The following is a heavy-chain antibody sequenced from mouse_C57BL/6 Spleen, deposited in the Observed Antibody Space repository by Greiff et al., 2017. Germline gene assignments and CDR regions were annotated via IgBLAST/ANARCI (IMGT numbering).Heavy chain of an antibody. CDR3: ARGILWLRRGYWYFDV. Sequence: VQLQQSGPELVKPGASVKIPCKASGYTFTDYNMDWVKQSHGKSLEWIGDINPNNGGTIYNQKFKGKATLTVDKSSSTAYMELRSLTSEDTAVYYCARGILWLRRGYWYFDVWGTGTTVTVSS. J-gene: IGHJ1*03. D-gene: IGHD2-2*01. CDR2: INPNNGGT. V-gene: IGHV1-18*01. CDR1: GYTFTDYN.